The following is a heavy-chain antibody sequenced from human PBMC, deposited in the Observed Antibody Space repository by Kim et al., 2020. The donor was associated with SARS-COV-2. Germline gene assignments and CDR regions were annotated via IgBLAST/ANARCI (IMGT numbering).Heavy chain of an antibody. CDR3: ARVPQQLVQGIAFDY. J-gene: IGHJ4*02. Sequence: GGSLRLSCAASGFTFSSYEMNWVRQAPGKGLEWVSYISSSGSTIYYADSVKGRFTISRDNAKNSLYLQMNSLRAEDTAVYYCARVPQQLVQGIAFDYWGQGTLVTVSS. CDR1: GFTFSSYE. D-gene: IGHD6-13*01. CDR2: ISSSGSTI. V-gene: IGHV3-48*03.